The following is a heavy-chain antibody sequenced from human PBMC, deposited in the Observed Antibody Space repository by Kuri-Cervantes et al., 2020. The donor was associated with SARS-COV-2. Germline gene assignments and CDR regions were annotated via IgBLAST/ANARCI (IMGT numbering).Heavy chain of an antibody. CDR2: IYYSGST. D-gene: IGHD2-21*02. CDR1: GGSISSGGYY. V-gene: IGHV4-31*03. J-gene: IGHJ6*02. CDR3: ARDNLRRYVVVTAINYYYYGMDV. Sequence: SETLSLTCTVSGGSISSGGYYWSWIRQHPGKGLEWIGYIYYSGSTYYNPSLKSRVTISVDTSKNQFSLKLSSVTAADTAVYYCARDNLRRYVVVTAINYYYYGMDVWGQGTTVTVSS.